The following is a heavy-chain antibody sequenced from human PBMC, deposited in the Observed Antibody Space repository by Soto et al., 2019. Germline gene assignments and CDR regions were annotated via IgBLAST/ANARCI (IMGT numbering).Heavy chain of an antibody. J-gene: IGHJ4*02. D-gene: IGHD5-18*01. CDR3: ARNRAYSQGD. V-gene: IGHV4-4*02. CDR1: GDSVSSNNY. CDR2: ISHSGGA. Sequence: QVQLQESGPGLVEPSGTLSLTCAVSGDSVSSNNYWTWFLRPPRGGLEWIGEISHSGGAIYNPSLESRVTISLDKSRNHFSLILSSVTAADTAVYYCARNRAYSQGDWGQGTLVTVSS.